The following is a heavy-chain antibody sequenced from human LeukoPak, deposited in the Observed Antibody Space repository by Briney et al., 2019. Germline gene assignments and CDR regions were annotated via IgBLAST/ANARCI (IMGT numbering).Heavy chain of an antibody. CDR2: MNPNSGNT. V-gene: IGHV1-8*03. D-gene: IGHD5-18*01. Sequence: ASVKVSCKASGGTFSSYAISWVRQATGQGLEWMGYMNPNSGNTGYAQRFQGRVTITRNTSISTAYMELSSLRSEDTAVYYCARGRGYSYGYGDYWGQGTLVTVSS. CDR1: GGTFSSYA. CDR3: ARGRGYSYGYGDY. J-gene: IGHJ4*02.